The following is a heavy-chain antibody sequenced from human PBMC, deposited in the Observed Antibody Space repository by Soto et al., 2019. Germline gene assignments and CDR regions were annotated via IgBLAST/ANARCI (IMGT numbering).Heavy chain of an antibody. CDR2: IIPIFGTA. CDR3: ASYYDSSGYFPEFRSLDY. CDR1: GGTFSSYA. Sequence: SVKVSCKASGGTFSSYAISWVRQAPGQGLEWMGGIIPIFGTANYTQKFQGRVTITADESTSTAYMELSSLRSEDTAVYYCASYYDSSGYFPEFRSLDYWGQGTLVTVSS. D-gene: IGHD3-22*01. V-gene: IGHV1-69*13. J-gene: IGHJ4*02.